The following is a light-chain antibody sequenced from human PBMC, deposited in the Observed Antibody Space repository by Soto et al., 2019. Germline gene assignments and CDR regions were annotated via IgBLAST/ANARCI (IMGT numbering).Light chain of an antibody. CDR2: DVS. V-gene: IGLV2-14*01. CDR1: SSDVGGYNY. Sequence: QSALTQPASVSGSPGQSITISCTGTSSDVGGYNYVSGYQQHPGKAPKLMIYDVSNRPSGGSNRFSGSKSGHTASLTISGVPAEGQGEYYCSSYTSSSTYVVFGGGTKLTVL. CDR3: SSYTSSSTYVV. J-gene: IGLJ2*01.